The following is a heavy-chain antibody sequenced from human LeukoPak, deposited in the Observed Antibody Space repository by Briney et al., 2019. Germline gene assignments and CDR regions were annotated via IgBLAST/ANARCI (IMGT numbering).Heavy chain of an antibody. J-gene: IGHJ5*02. CDR2: IIPIFGTA. Sequence: SVKVSCKASGGTFSSYAISWVRQAPGQGLEWMGGIIPIFGTANYAQKFQGRVTITTDESTSTAYMELSSLRSEDTAVYYCASNPYCSSTSCYWDWFDPWGQGTLVTVSS. V-gene: IGHV1-69*05. CDR1: GGTFSSYA. CDR3: ASNPYCSSTSCYWDWFDP. D-gene: IGHD2-2*01.